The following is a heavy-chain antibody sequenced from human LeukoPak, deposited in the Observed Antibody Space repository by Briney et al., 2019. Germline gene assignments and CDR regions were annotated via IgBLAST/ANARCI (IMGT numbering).Heavy chain of an antibody. CDR2: INSDGSST. J-gene: IGHJ4*02. CDR1: GFTFSSYY. CDR3: ARDPRGGIYENYFDY. Sequence: GGSLRLSCAASGFTFSSYYIHWVRQAPGKGLVWVSRINSDGSSTTYADSVQGRFTISRDNAKNTLYLQMNSLRAEDTAVYYCARDPRGGIYENYFDYWGQGTLVTVSS. D-gene: IGHD5/OR15-5a*01. V-gene: IGHV3-74*01.